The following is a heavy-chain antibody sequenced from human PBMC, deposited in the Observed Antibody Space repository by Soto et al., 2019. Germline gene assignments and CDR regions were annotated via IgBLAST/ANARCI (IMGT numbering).Heavy chain of an antibody. CDR3: ASIYYDCSGGSCYPNWFDP. D-gene: IGHD2-15*01. Sequence: SETLSLTCTVSGGSISSSSYYWGWIRQPPGKGLEWIGSIYYSGSTYYNPSLKSRVTISVDTSKNQFSLKLSSVTAADTAVYYFASIYYDCSGGSCYPNWFDPWGQGTLVTVST. J-gene: IGHJ5*02. V-gene: IGHV4-39*01. CDR1: GGSISSSSYY. CDR2: IYYSGST.